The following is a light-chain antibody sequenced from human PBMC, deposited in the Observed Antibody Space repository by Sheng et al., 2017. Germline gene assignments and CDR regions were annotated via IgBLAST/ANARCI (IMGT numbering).Light chain of an antibody. Sequence: QSALTQPASVSGSPGQSITISCTGTSGDVASYKYVSWYQQHPGKAPKLMIYDVSNRPSGVSNRFSGSKSGNTASLTISGLQADDEAHYYCTSYTTSSPVVFGGGTKLTVL. CDR1: SGDVASYKY. CDR2: DVS. J-gene: IGLJ3*02. V-gene: IGLV2-14*03. CDR3: TSYTTSSPVV.